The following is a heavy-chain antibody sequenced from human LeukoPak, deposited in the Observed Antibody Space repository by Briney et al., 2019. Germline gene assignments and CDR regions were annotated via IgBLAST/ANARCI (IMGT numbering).Heavy chain of an antibody. CDR3: ARVKMAQDAFDI. CDR2: ISSSSSTI. J-gene: IGHJ3*02. Sequence: GGSLRLSCAASGFTFSSYSMNWVSQAPGKGLEWVSYISSSSSTIYYADSVKGRFTISRDNAKNSLYLQMNSLRAEDTAVYYCARVKMAQDAFDIWGQGTMVTVSS. CDR1: GFTFSSYS. D-gene: IGHD5-24*01. V-gene: IGHV3-48*01.